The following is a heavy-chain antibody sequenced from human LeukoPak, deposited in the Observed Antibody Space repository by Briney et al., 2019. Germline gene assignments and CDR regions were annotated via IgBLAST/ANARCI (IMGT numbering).Heavy chain of an antibody. CDR2: ISTDARTI. CDR3: VRGQATAWGLDY. V-gene: IGHV3-74*01. Sequence: GGSPRLSCAASGFTFSSNWMHWVRQAPGKGLGWVSHISTDARTITYADFVKGRFTISRDNAKNTVYLQMNSLRAEDTALYYCVRGQATAWGLDYWGQGTLVTVSS. D-gene: IGHD6-13*01. J-gene: IGHJ4*02. CDR1: GFTFSSNW.